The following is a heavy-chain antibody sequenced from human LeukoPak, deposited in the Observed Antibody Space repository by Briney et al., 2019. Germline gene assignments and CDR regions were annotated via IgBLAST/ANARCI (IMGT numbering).Heavy chain of an antibody. CDR3: ARALGMYYDSSGYYYYYYYGMDV. V-gene: IGHV4-61*01. D-gene: IGHD3-22*01. CDR2: IYYNGNT. CDR1: GGSVSSDTYY. Sequence: SETLSLTCTVSGGSVSSDTYYWSWIRQPPGKGLEWIAYIYYNGNTNYNPSLKSRVTMSVDTSKNQFSLKLSSVTAADTAVYYCARALGMYYDSSGYYYYYYYGMDVWGQGTTVTVS. J-gene: IGHJ6*02.